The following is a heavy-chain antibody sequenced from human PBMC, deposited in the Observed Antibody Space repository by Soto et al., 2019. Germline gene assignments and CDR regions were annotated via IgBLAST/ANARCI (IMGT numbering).Heavy chain of an antibody. V-gene: IGHV1-2*02. CDR3: ARDDYGGNSGVFVDY. D-gene: IGHD4-17*01. CDR2: INPNSGGT. J-gene: IGHJ4*02. CDR1: GYTFTGYY. Sequence: ASVKVSCKASGYTFTGYYMHWVRQAPGQGLEWMGWINPNSGGTNYAQKCQGRVTMTRDTSISTAYMELSRLRSDDTAVYYCARDDYGGNSGVFVDYWGREPWSPSPQ.